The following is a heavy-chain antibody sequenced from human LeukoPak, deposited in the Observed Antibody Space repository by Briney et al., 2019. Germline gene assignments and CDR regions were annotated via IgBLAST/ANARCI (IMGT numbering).Heavy chain of an antibody. CDR2: ISNSGGST. CDR3: ANSYTVTTSPFDY. Sequence: PGGSLRLSCAASGFTFSTYVMSWVRQTPGKGLEWVSTISNSGGSTYNADSVKGRFTISRDNSKNTLYLQMNSLRAEDTAVYFCANSYTVTTSPFDYWGQGTLVSVSS. D-gene: IGHD4-17*01. V-gene: IGHV3-23*01. CDR1: GFTFSTYV. J-gene: IGHJ4*02.